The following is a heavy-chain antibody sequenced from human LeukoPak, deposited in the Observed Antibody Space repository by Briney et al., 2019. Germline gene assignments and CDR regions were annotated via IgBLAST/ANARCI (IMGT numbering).Heavy chain of an antibody. Sequence: PGGSLRLSCAASGFTSSAMHWVRQAPGKGLEWVANIKQDGSEKYYVDSVKGRFTISRDNAKNSLYLQMNSLRAEDTAVYYCARDKGRVGATPYWGQGTLVTVSS. CDR1: GFTSSAM. V-gene: IGHV3-7*01. J-gene: IGHJ4*02. CDR2: IKQDGSEK. CDR3: ARDKGRVGATPY. D-gene: IGHD1-26*01.